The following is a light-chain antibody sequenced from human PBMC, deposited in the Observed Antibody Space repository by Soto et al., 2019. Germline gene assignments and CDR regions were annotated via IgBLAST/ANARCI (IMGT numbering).Light chain of an antibody. V-gene: IGLV2-14*01. CDR1: NSDIGAYKY. Sequence: QSALTQPASVSGSPGQAITISCTGTNSDIGAYKYVSWYQQHPGKAPKLMIYDVSLRPPGVSDRFSGSKSGNTASLTISGLQPEDEADYYSSSYTISSTQVFGGGTKLTVL. J-gene: IGLJ2*01. CDR3: SSYTISSTQV. CDR2: DVS.